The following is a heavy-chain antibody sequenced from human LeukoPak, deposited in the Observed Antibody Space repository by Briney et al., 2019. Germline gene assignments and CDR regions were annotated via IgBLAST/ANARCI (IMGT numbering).Heavy chain of an antibody. D-gene: IGHD4-17*01. CDR3: ARGGLRWYYFDY. V-gene: IGHV3-30-3*01. J-gene: IGHJ4*02. CDR2: ISYDGSNK. CDR1: GFTFSSYA. Sequence: GGSLRLSCAASGFTFSSYAMPWVRQAPGKGLEWVAVISYDGSNKYYADSVKGRFTISRDNSKNTLYLQMNSLRAEDTAVYYCARGGLRWYYFDYWGQGTLVTVSS.